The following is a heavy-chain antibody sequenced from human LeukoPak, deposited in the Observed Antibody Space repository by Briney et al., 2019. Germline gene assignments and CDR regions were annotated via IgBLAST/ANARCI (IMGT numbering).Heavy chain of an antibody. J-gene: IGHJ3*02. Sequence: GGSLRLSCAASGNYWMHWVRQAPGKGLEWVSAISGSGGSTYYADSVKGRFTISRDNSKNTLYLQMNSLRAEDTAVYYCATLYYYDSSGYSRPHDAFDIWGQGTMVTVSS. V-gene: IGHV3-23*01. CDR3: ATLYYYDSSGYSRPHDAFDI. CDR1: GNYW. D-gene: IGHD3-22*01. CDR2: ISGSGGST.